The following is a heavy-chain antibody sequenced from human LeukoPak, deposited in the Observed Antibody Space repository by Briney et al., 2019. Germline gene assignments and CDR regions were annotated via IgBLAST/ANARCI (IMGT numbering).Heavy chain of an antibody. CDR1: GFTFSSYS. Sequence: GGSLRLSCAASGFTFSSYSMNWVRQAPGKGLEWVSSISSSSSYIYYADSVKGRFTISRDNAKNSLYLQMNSLRAEDTAVYYCTRDSRGVRGAPDYWGQGTLVTVSS. V-gene: IGHV3-21*01. J-gene: IGHJ4*02. CDR2: ISSSSSYI. D-gene: IGHD3-10*01. CDR3: TRDSRGVRGAPDY.